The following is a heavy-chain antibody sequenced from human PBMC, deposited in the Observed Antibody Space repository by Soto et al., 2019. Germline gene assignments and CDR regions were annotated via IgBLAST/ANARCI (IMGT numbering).Heavy chain of an antibody. D-gene: IGHD3-3*01. CDR1: GFTFGDYA. CDR2: IRSKAYGGTT. V-gene: IGHV3-49*03. CDR3: TRTSYYDFWSGYHPTPPADMDV. Sequence: GGSLRLSCTASGFTFGDYAMSWFRQAPGKGLEWVGFIRSKAYGGTTEYAASVKGRFTISRDDSKSIAYLQMNSLKTEDTAVYYCTRTSYYDFWSGYHPTPPADMDVWGKGTTVTVSS. J-gene: IGHJ6*03.